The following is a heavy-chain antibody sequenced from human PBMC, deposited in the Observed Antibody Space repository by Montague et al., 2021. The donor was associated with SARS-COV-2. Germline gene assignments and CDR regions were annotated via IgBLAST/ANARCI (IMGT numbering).Heavy chain of an antibody. D-gene: IGHD2-2*01. V-gene: IGHV4-59*01. CDR3: AREKVYCSSTSCYESWFDP. Sequence: NPSLKSRVTISVYTSKNQFSLKLSSVTAADTAVYYCAREKVYCSSTSCYESWFDPWGQGTLVTASS. J-gene: IGHJ5*02.